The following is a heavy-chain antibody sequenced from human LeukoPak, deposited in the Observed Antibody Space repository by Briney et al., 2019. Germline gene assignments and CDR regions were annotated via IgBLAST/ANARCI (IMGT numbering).Heavy chain of an antibody. V-gene: IGHV3-30*04. J-gene: IGHJ4*02. D-gene: IGHD3-10*01. CDR2: MSFDGKNT. Sequence: PGGSLRLSCAASGFTFSTYVIHWVRQAPGKGLDWVAVMSFDGKNTYYADSVKGRFTVSRDNSKNTLYLQMNSLRPEDTAEYYCAREGFYGSGSSPTFYFDYWGQGTLVTVSS. CDR1: GFTFSTYV. CDR3: AREGFYGSGSSPTFYFDY.